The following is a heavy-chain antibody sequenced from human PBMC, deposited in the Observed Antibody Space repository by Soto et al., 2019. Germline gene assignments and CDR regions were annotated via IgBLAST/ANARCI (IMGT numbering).Heavy chain of an antibody. Sequence: GASVKVSCKASGGTFSGYAISWVRQAPGQGLEWMGRIDPRDSYVNYSPSFQGHVTISLDKSISTAYLQWGSLKASDTAMYYCARLFCSTTTCDSWFDPWGQGTLVTVSS. V-gene: IGHV5-10-1*01. J-gene: IGHJ5*02. CDR1: GGTFSGYA. CDR2: IDPRDSYV. D-gene: IGHD2-2*01. CDR3: ARLFCSTTTCDSWFDP.